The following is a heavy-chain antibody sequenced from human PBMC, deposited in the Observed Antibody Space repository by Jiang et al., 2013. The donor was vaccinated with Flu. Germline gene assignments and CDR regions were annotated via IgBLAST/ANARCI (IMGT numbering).Heavy chain of an antibody. CDR1: GFTFSSYW. D-gene: IGHD2-15*01. CDR2: INSDGSST. CDR3: ARGDTMYSVYYYNAMDV. J-gene: IGHJ6*02. V-gene: IGHV3-74*02. Sequence: QLVESGGGVVHPGRSLRLSCAASGFTFSSYWMHWVRRAPGKGLVWVSHINSDGSSTRYADSVKGRFTISRDNAKNTLYLQMNSLRAEDTAVYYCARGDTMYSVYYYNAMDVWGQGTTVTVSS.